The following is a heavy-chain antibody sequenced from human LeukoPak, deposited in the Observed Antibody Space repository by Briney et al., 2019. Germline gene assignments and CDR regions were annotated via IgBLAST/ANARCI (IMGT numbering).Heavy chain of an antibody. CDR3: ARETPATTAFDY. J-gene: IGHJ4*02. CDR1: GFTFSSYA. CDR2: ISYDGSIK. D-gene: IGHD5-12*01. Sequence: GGSLRLSCAASGFTFSSYAMHWVRQAPGKGLEWVAVISYDGSIKCYADSVKGRFTISRDNSKNTMYLQMNSLRTEDTAVYFCARETPATTAFDYWGQGALVTVSS. V-gene: IGHV3-30-3*01.